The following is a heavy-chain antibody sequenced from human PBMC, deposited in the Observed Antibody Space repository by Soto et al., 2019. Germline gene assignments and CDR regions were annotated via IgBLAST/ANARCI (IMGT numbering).Heavy chain of an antibody. J-gene: IGHJ6*02. CDR2: ISSSGSTI. V-gene: IGHV3-48*03. D-gene: IGHD5-18*01. CDR1: GFTFSSYE. Sequence: PGGSLRLSCAASGFTFSSYEMNWVRQAPGKGLEWVSYISSSGSTIYYADSVKGRFTISRDNAKNSLYLQMNSLRAEDTAVYYCARDRVQLWPPNYYYGMDVWGQGTTVTVS. CDR3: ARDRVQLWPPNYYYGMDV.